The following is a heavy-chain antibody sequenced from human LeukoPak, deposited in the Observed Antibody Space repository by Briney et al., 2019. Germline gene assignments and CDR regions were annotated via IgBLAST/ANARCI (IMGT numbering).Heavy chain of an antibody. CDR2: ISAYNGNT. D-gene: IGHD6-19*01. Sequence: ASVKVSCKPSGYTFTSYGISWVRQAPGQGLEWMGWISAYNGNTNYAQKLQGRVTMTTDTSTSTAYMELRGLRSDDTAVYYCARAGSGWYEANLDYWGQGTLVTVSS. J-gene: IGHJ4*02. CDR1: GYTFTSYG. V-gene: IGHV1-18*01. CDR3: ARAGSGWYEANLDY.